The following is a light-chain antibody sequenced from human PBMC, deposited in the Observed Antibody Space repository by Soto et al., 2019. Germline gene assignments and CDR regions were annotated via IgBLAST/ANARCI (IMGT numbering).Light chain of an antibody. CDR2: DAS. CDR1: QSVNNY. J-gene: IGKJ4*01. CDR3: QHRINWPLT. Sequence: EIVLTQSPATLSLSPGERATLSCRASQSVNNYLAWYQQTPGQAPRLLIYDASNRATGIPTRFSGSGSGTDFTLTISSLDPEDFAVYYCQHRINWPLTFGGGTKVEIK. V-gene: IGKV3-11*01.